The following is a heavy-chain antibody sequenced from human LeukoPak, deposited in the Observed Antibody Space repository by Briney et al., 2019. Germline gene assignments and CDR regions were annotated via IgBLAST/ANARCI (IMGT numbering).Heavy chain of an antibody. CDR1: GFTFDDYG. V-gene: IGHV3-20*04. D-gene: IGHD3-16*01. CDR2: INWNGGST. CDR3: ARDLRLTYYYYMDV. Sequence: GGSLRLSCAASGFTFDDYGMSWVCQAPGKGLEWVSGINWNGGSTGYADSVKGRFTISRDNAKNSLYLQMNSLRAEDTALYYCARDLRLTYYYYMDVWGKGTTVTVSS. J-gene: IGHJ6*03.